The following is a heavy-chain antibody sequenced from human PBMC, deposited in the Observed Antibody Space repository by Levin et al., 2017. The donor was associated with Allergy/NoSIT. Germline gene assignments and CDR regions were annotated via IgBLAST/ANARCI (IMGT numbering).Heavy chain of an antibody. D-gene: IGHD2-2*01. J-gene: IGHJ5*02. V-gene: IGHV3-30*04. CDR1: GFTFSTFA. Sequence: GGSLRLSCAASGFTFSTFAMNWVRQAPGKGLEWVAVISHDGSEKYHSDSVKGRFTISRDNSKNTLYLQMDSLGSEDTAVYYCARSRSCVNNRCYEEYNWFGPWGQGTLVTVSS. CDR3: ARSRSCVNNRCYEEYNWFGP. CDR2: ISHDGSEK.